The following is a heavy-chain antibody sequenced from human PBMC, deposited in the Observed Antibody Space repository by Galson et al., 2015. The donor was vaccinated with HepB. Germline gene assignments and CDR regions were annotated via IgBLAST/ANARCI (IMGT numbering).Heavy chain of an antibody. J-gene: IGHJ3*02. Sequence: SLRLSCAASGFTFSNYAMNWVRQAPGKGLEWVSYINTISITKYYADSVKGRFTISRDNAKNSLFLQMSSLRDEDTAVYWCARVGGLAARTALDIWGQGTMVTVSS. CDR2: INTISITK. V-gene: IGHV3-48*02. D-gene: IGHD6-6*01. CDR1: GFTFSNYA. CDR3: ARVGGLAARTALDI.